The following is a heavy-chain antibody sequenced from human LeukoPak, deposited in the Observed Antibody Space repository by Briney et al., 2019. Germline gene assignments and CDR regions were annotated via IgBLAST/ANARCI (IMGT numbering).Heavy chain of an antibody. D-gene: IGHD6-13*01. CDR2: IIPIFGTA. Sequence: SVKVSCKASGGTFSSYAISWVRQAPGQGLEWMGGIIPIFGTANYAQKFQGRVTITTDESTSTAYMELSSLRSEDTAVYYCASGQQLFPGYFDYWGQGTLVTVSS. J-gene: IGHJ4*02. CDR3: ASGQQLFPGYFDY. V-gene: IGHV1-69*05. CDR1: GGTFSSYA.